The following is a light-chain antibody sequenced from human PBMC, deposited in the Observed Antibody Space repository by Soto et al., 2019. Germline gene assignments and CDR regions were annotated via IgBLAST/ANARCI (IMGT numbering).Light chain of an antibody. J-gene: IGKJ1*01. V-gene: IGKV1-5*03. Sequence: DIQMTQSPSTLSASVGDRVTITCRASQSISNWVAWYQLKSGKAPNLLIYKASTLETGVPSRFSGSGSGTEFTLTISTLQPDDFATCYCQHYASFSGTFGQGTKVDIK. CDR3: QHYASFSGT. CDR1: QSISNW. CDR2: KAS.